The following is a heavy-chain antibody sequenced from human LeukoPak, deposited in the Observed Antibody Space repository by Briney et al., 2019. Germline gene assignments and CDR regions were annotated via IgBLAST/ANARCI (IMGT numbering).Heavy chain of an antibody. J-gene: IGHJ6*02. CDR2: INPSGGST. Sequence: APGKVSCKASGYTFTSYYMHWVRQAPGQGLEWMGIINPSGGSTSYAQKFQGRVTMTRDTSTSTVYMELSSLRSEDTAVYYCASPYYYDSSGYRPYYYYGMDVWGQGTTVTVSS. V-gene: IGHV1-46*01. CDR3: ASPYYYDSSGYRPYYYYGMDV. D-gene: IGHD3-22*01. CDR1: GYTFTSYY.